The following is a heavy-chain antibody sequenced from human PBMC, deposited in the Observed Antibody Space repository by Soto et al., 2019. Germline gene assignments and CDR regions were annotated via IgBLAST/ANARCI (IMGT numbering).Heavy chain of an antibody. CDR1: GFSLSTSGVG. CDR3: AHRPPPTDPYYYGSGRNWFDP. D-gene: IGHD3-10*01. J-gene: IGHJ5*02. V-gene: IGHV2-5*02. Sequence: SGPTLVNPTQTLTLTCTFSGFSLSTSGVGVGWIRQPPGKALEWLALIYWDDDKRYSPSLKSRLTITKDTSKNQVVLTMTNMDPVDTATYYCAHRPPPTDPYYYGSGRNWFDPWGQGTLVTVSS. CDR2: IYWDDDK.